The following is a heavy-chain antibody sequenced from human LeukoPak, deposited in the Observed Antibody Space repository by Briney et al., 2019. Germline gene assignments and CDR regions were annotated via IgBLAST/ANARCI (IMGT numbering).Heavy chain of an antibody. D-gene: IGHD5-24*01. CDR2: ISGSGGST. J-gene: IGHJ4*02. CDR1: GFTFISYG. V-gene: IGHV3-23*01. Sequence: GGSLRLSCAASGFTFISYGMTWVRQAPGKGLEWVSGISGSGGSTYYADSVKGRFTISRDISKNTLYLQMNSLRAEDTAVYYCARGDGYNYWEYWGQGTLVTVSS. CDR3: ARGDGYNYWEY.